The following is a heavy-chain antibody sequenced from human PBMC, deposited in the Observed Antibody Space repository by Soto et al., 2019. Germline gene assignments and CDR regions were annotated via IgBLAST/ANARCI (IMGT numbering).Heavy chain of an antibody. CDR3: ARESLPVGWDSSGYYYSYYFDY. Sequence: QVQLQESGPGLVKPSQTLSLTCTVSGGSISSGDYYWSWIRQPPGKGLEWIGYIYYSGSTYYNPSLKSRVTISVDTSKNQFSLKLSSVTAADTAVYYCARESLPVGWDSSGYYYSYYFDYWGQGTLVTVSS. D-gene: IGHD3-22*01. CDR2: IYYSGST. V-gene: IGHV4-30-4*01. CDR1: GGSISSGDYY. J-gene: IGHJ4*02.